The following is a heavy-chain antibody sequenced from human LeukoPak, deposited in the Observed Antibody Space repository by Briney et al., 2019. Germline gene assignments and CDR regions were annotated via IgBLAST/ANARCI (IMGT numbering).Heavy chain of an antibody. D-gene: IGHD1-26*01. V-gene: IGHV3-23*01. CDR2: ISGTGNRT. CDR3: AKWEIRLDAFDI. CDR1: GFTFSSYA. J-gene: IGHJ3*02. Sequence: GGSLRLSCAASGFTFSSYAMGWVRQAPGKGLEWVSAISGTGNRTYYADSVKGRFTISRDNSKNTLYLQMNSLRAVDTDVYYCAKWEIRLDAFDIWGQGTMVTVSS.